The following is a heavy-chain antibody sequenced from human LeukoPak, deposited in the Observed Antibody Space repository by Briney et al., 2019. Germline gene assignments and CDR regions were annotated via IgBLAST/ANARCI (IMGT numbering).Heavy chain of an antibody. V-gene: IGHV3-49*04. Sequence: GGSLRLSCTASGFTFGDYTMSWVRQAPGKGPEWVGFIRVKAYGGTTEYAASVKGRFTISRDDSKSIAYLQMNSLKTEDTAVYYCTTDYNSRNHLDAFDIWGRGTLVTVSS. CDR2: IRVKAYGGTT. CDR3: TTDYNSRNHLDAFDI. J-gene: IGHJ3*02. D-gene: IGHD1-14*01. CDR1: GFTFGDYT.